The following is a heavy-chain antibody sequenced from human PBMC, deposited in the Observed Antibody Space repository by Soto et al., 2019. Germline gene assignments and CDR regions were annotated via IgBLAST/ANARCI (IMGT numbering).Heavy chain of an antibody. V-gene: IGHV1-69*01. D-gene: IGHD1-26*01. Sequence: QVQLVQSGAEVKKPGSSAKVSCKASGGTFNTFDFTWVRQAPGQGFEWMGGVIPLFNTPDYAQKFQGRVTITADESTSTVYLELSGLSSDYTAVYFCDLASKWELLGYFYGMDVWGQGTTVIVSS. CDR1: GGTFNTFD. CDR2: VIPLFNTP. CDR3: DLASKWELLGYFYGMDV. J-gene: IGHJ6*02.